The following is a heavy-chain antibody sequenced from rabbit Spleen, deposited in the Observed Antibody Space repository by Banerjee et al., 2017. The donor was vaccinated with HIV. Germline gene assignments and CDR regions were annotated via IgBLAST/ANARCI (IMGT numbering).Heavy chain of an antibody. CDR1: GFSFSSSYY. D-gene: IGHD6-1*01. J-gene: IGHJ4*01. V-gene: IGHV1S40*01. Sequence: QSLEESGGDLVKPGASLPLTCTASGFSFSSSYYICCVRQAPGKGLEWIVRISAGSSGSTYYASWAKGRFTISKTSSTTVFLQMTSLTAADTASYFCARGSAYDTYGYHSNLWGPGTLVTVS. CDR2: ISAGSSGST. CDR3: ARGSAYDTYGYHSNL.